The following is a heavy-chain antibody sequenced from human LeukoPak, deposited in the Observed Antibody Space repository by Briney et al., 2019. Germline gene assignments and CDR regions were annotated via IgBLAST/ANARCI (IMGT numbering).Heavy chain of an antibody. J-gene: IGHJ6*03. V-gene: IGHV1-18*01. D-gene: IGHD3-16*02. CDR2: ISAYNGNT. Sequence: ASVKVSCKASGYTFTSYGISWVRQAPGQGLEWMGWISAYNGNTNYAQKPQGKVTMTTDTSTSTAYMELRSLRSDDTAVYYCARDRGPPERGRGMGKLSSAVGGYYYYMDVWGKGTTVTVSS. CDR3: ARDRGPPERGRGMGKLSSAVGGYYYYMDV. CDR1: GYTFTSYG.